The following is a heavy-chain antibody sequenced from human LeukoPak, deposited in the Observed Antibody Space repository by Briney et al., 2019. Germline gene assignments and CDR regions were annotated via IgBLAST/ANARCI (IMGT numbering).Heavy chain of an antibody. CDR3: ARGLLVVGSKKGNPGNY. CDR1: GFNFNNYA. D-gene: IGHD1-14*01. V-gene: IGHV3-48*04. Sequence: GGSLRLSCAASGFNFNNYAMNWVRQAPGEGLEWVSFISGSSNPIYYADSVRGRFTISIDNAKKSVYLQMNSLRAEDTAVYFCARGLLVVGSKKGNPGNYWGPGTLVAVSS. J-gene: IGHJ4*02. CDR2: ISGSSNPI.